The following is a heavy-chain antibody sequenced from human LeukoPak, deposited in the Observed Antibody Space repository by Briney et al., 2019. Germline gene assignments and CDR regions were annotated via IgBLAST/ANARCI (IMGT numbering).Heavy chain of an antibody. Sequence: PPETLSLTCTVSGGSISGYYWGWIRQAPGKGLEWIGYIHYRGSTNYNPSLKSRVTISLDTSKNQFSLRLNSVTAADTAVYYCVRQLDTAMVDYWGQGTLVTVSS. D-gene: IGHD5-18*01. CDR1: GGSISGYY. CDR2: IHYRGST. J-gene: IGHJ4*02. V-gene: IGHV4-59*08. CDR3: VRQLDTAMVDY.